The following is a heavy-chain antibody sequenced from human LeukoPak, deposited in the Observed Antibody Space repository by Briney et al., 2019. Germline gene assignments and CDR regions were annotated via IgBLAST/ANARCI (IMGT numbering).Heavy chain of an antibody. J-gene: IGHJ4*02. CDR3: AKDLGYCSGGSCYSDSFRFDY. V-gene: IGHV3-30*02. D-gene: IGHD2-15*01. Sequence: GGSLRLSCAASGFTFSSYGMHWVRQAPGKGLEWVAFIRYDGSNKYYADSVKGRFTISRDNSKNTLYLQMNSLRAEDTAVYYCAKDLGYCSGGSCYSDSFRFDYWGQGTLVTVS. CDR1: GFTFSSYG. CDR2: IRYDGSNK.